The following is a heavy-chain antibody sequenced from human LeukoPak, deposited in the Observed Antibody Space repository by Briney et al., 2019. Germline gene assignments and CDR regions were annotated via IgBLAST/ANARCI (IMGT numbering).Heavy chain of an antibody. V-gene: IGHV4-59*08. CDR2: IYYSGST. CDR1: GGSISGYY. J-gene: IGHJ4*02. D-gene: IGHD6-19*01. Sequence: SETLSLTCTVSGGSISGYYWSWIRQPPGKWPEWIGYIYYSGSTNYNPSLKSRVTISVDTSKNQFSLKMNSVTAADTAVYYCARLASSGWSHCDYWGQGTLVTVSS. CDR3: ARLASSGWSHCDY.